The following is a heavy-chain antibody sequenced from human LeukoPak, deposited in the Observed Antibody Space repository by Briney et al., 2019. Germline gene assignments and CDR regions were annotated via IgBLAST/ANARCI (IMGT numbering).Heavy chain of an antibody. CDR1: GGPINNYY. Sequence: SETLSVTCTVSGGPINNYYWAWIRQPAGKGLEWIGRIYTSGTTDYNPFLKSRITMSLDTSKNQFSLSLSSVTAADTAVYYCAREFKDYDGSGYYYAYWGQGTLVTVSS. D-gene: IGHD3-22*01. CDR3: AREFKDYDGSGYYYAY. V-gene: IGHV4-4*07. J-gene: IGHJ4*02. CDR2: IYTSGTT.